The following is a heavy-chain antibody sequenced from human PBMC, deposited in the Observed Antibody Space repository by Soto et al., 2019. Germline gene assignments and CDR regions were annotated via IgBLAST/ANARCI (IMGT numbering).Heavy chain of an antibody. CDR3: ARDYTYALDVAGYFDF. V-gene: IGHV4-38-2*02. CDR2: VYRSGAA. Sequence: SETLSLTCTVSGYSISTGYYWAWVRQSPGKGLEWIGSVYRSGAAYYSPTLKSRVTISVDTSKNQFSLHLKSVTAADAAAYYCARDYTYALDVAGYFDFWGQGTPVTVSS. D-gene: IGHD6-19*01. CDR1: GYSISTGYY. J-gene: IGHJ4*02.